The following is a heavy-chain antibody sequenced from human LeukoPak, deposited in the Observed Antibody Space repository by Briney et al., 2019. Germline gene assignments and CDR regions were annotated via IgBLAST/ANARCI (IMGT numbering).Heavy chain of an antibody. CDR3: ARGYVVVTEDWFDP. CDR1: GYTFTSYD. V-gene: IGHV1-8*01. CDR2: MNPNSGNT. Sequence: ASVKVSCKASGYTFTSYDINWVRQATGQGPEWMGWMNPNSGNTGYAQKFQGRVTMTRNTSMNTAYMGLSSLRSEDTAVYYCARGYVVVTEDWFDPWGQGTLVTVSS. J-gene: IGHJ5*02. D-gene: IGHD2-21*02.